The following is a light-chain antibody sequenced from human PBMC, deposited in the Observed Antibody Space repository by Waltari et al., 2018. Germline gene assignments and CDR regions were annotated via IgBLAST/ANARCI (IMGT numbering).Light chain of an antibody. Sequence: QSALTQPASVSGSPGPSITISCTGTSSAIGAYNFVSWYQKHPGKAPKVMIYDVNNRPSGVSSRFSGSKSGNTASLTISGLQAEDEADYYCSSYTTGSTRYVFGSGTKVTVL. CDR3: SSYTTGSTRYV. V-gene: IGLV2-14*03. CDR2: DVN. J-gene: IGLJ1*01. CDR1: SSAIGAYNF.